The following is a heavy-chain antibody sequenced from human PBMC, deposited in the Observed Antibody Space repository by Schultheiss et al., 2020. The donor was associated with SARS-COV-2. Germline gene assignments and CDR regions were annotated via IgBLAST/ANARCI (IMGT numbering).Heavy chain of an antibody. D-gene: IGHD3-3*01. V-gene: IGHV3-11*04. CDR1: GFTFSDYY. CDR3: AREDDFWSGYLDP. Sequence: GGSLRLSCAASGFTFSDYYMSWIRQAPGKGLEWVSCISSRSSSIYYADSVKGRFTISRDNSKNTLYLQMNSLRAEDTAVYYCAREDDFWSGYLDPWGQGTLVTVSS. CDR2: ISSRSSSI. J-gene: IGHJ5*02.